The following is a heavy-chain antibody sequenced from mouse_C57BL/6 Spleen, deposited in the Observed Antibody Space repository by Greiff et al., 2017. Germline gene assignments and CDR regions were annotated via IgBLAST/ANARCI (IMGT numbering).Heavy chain of an antibody. CDR3: ARGGDSAWFAY. CDR2: IYPGDGDT. J-gene: IGHJ3*01. V-gene: IGHV1-82*01. Sequence: VQLQQSGPELVKPGASVKISCKASGYAFSSSWMNWVKQRPGKGLEWIGRIYPGDGDTNYNGKFKGKATLTADKSSSTAYMQLSSLTSEDSAVYCCARGGDSAWFAYWGQGTLVTVSA. CDR1: GYAFSSSW.